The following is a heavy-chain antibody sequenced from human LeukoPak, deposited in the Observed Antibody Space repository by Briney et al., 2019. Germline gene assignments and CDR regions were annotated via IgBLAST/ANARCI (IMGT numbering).Heavy chain of an antibody. V-gene: IGHV3-74*01. J-gene: IGHJ4*02. CDR1: GFTFSSYW. CDR2: ISSDGSST. D-gene: IGHD3-3*01. CDR3: ARDSDFWSGYYTGISVDY. Sequence: GGSLRLSCAASGFTFSSYWMHWVRQAPGKGLEWVSRISSDGSSTTYADSVKGRFTISRDNAKNTLYLQMNSLRAEDTAVYYCARDSDFWSGYYTGISVDYWGQGTLVTVSS.